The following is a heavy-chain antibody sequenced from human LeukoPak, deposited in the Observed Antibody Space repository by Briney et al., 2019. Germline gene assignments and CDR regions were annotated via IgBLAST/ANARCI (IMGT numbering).Heavy chain of an antibody. CDR2: ISVSGST. J-gene: IGHJ4*02. CDR3: APGGGLGASWVY. Sequence: GGSLRLSCAASGFTFRSYAMSWVRQAPGKGLEWVSGISVSGSTYYADSVKGRFTISRDNSKNTLYLQMNSLRAEDTAVYYCAPGGGLGASWVYWGQGTLVTVSS. V-gene: IGHV3-23*01. CDR1: GFTFRSYA. D-gene: IGHD1-26*01.